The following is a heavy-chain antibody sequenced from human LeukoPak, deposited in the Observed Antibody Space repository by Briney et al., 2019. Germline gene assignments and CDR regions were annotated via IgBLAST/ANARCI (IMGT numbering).Heavy chain of an antibody. CDR1: GITLSNYG. Sequence: GGSLRLSCAVSGITLSNYGMSWVRQAPGKGLEWVAGISGSGGSTNYAGSVKGRFTISRDNRKNTLYPQMNSLRVEDTAVYFCAKRGVVIRVILVGFHKEAYYFDSWGQGALVTVSS. CDR3: AKRGVVIRVILVGFHKEAYYFDS. V-gene: IGHV3-23*01. D-gene: IGHD3-22*01. J-gene: IGHJ4*02. CDR2: ISGSGGST.